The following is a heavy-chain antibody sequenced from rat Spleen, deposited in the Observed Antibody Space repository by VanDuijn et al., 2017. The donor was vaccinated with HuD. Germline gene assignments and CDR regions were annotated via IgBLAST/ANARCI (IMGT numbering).Heavy chain of an antibody. CDR3: TTWFAY. V-gene: IGHV5S10*01. CDR1: GFTFSDYN. J-gene: IGHJ3*01. CDR2: FIYDGSGA. Sequence: EVQLVESDGGLVQPGRSLKLSCAASGFTFSDYNMAWVRQAPNKGLEWVATFIYDGSGAFYRDSVKGRFTISRDIAKSTLYLQMDSLRSEDTATYYCTTWFAYWGQGTLVTVSS.